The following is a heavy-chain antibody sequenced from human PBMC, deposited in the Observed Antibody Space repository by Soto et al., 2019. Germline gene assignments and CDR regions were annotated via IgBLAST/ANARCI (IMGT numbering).Heavy chain of an antibody. CDR3: ARDQPVGQERRYFDWFPAGNWFDP. V-gene: IGHV3-33*01. Sequence: PGGSLRLSCAASGFTFSSYGMHWVRQAPGKGLEWVAVIWYDGSNKYYADSVKGRFTISRDNSKNTLYLQMNSLRAEDTAVYYCARDQPVGQERRYFDWFPAGNWFDPWGQGTLVTVSS. CDR2: IWYDGSNK. J-gene: IGHJ5*02. D-gene: IGHD3-9*01. CDR1: GFTFSSYG.